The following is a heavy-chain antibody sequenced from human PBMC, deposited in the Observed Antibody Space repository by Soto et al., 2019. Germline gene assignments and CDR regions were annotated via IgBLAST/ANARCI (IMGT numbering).Heavy chain of an antibody. CDR1: GDSIGSDY. Sequence: TMSLTCTVSGDSIGSDYWSWSRQPPGKELEWIGSIYYSGSANYNPSLKSRVTISVDTSKNQFSLKLSSVTAADTAVYYCARRQRITLVRGVTHHAFDIWGQGTMVTVSS. D-gene: IGHD3-10*01. CDR3: ARRQRITLVRGVTHHAFDI. J-gene: IGHJ3*02. V-gene: IGHV4-59*08. CDR2: IYYSGSA.